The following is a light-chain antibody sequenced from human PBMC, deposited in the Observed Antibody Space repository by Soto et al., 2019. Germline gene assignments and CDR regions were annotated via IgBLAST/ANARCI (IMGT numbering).Light chain of an antibody. CDR1: QSVSNNY. CDR2: GAS. CDR3: PQYSSPWT. Sequence: DILWTQSPGTLSLSAGERSTLSGRTSQSVSNNYLAWSTQKPGQDPRLLIYGASSRATGIQDRFSGSASGTVFTLSISRLEPEDFALYHCPQYSSPWTVGHGTKVDIK. V-gene: IGKV3-20*01. J-gene: IGKJ1*01.